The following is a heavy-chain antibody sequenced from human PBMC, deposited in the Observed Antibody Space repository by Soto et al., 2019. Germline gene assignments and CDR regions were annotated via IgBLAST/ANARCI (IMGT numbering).Heavy chain of an antibody. CDR3: PRGDKGGFDL. V-gene: IGHV3-74*01. CDR2: IHSDGSST. J-gene: IGHJ3*01. CDR1: GFTFNYYW. D-gene: IGHD2-21*02. Sequence: EVQLVESEGGLVQRGGSLRLSCAASGFTFNYYWMHWVRQAPGQGLVWVSHIHSDGSSTTYADSVKGRFTISRDNAKNTLYLQMNSLTADDTAVYYCPRGDKGGFDLWGQGTTVTVSS.